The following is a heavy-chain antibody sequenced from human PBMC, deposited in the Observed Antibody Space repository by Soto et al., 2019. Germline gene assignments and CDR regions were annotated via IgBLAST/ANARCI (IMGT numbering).Heavy chain of an antibody. CDR2: IYHSGST. Sequence: SETLSLTCAVSGGSISSTYWWNWVRQPPGKGLEWIGEIYHSGSTSFNPSLKSRVTMSVDKSKNQFSLKLTSVAAADTAVYYCAKRVDDSGWFVYWGQGTLVTVSS. V-gene: IGHV4-4*02. CDR3: AKRVDDSGWFVY. J-gene: IGHJ4*02. CDR1: GGSISSTYW. D-gene: IGHD6-19*01.